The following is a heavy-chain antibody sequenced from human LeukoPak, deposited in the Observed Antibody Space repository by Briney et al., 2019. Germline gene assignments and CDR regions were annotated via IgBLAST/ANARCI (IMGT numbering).Heavy chain of an antibody. J-gene: IGHJ5*02. CDR2: TYYSSKWYK. D-gene: IGHD3-9*01. CDR3: AREIRRYFDWFEWEEFWFDP. V-gene: IGHV6-1*01. Sequence: SQTLSLTCAISGDSVSSDSAAWNWIRQSPSRGLEWLGGTYYSSKWYKDYAVSVKSRITLNPDTSKNQFSLLLNSVTPEDTAVYYCAREIRRYFDWFEWEEFWFDPWGQGTLVTVSS. CDR1: GDSVSSDSAA.